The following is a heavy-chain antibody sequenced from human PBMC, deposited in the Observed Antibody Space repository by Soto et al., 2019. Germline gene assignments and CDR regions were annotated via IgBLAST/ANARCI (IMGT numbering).Heavy chain of an antibody. J-gene: IGHJ6*02. CDR3: ARDRISFQRFLEWFYYYYGMDV. CDR1: GGTFSSYA. Sequence: SVKVSCKASGGTFSSYAISWVRQAPGQGLEWMGGIIPIFGTANYAQKFQGRVTITADESTSTVYMELSSLRSEDTAVYYCARDRISFQRFLEWFYYYYGMDVWGQGTTVTVSS. D-gene: IGHD3-3*01. CDR2: IIPIFGTA. V-gene: IGHV1-69*13.